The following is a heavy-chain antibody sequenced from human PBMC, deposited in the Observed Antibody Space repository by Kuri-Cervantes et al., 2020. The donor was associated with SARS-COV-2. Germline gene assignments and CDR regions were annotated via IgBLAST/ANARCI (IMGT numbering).Heavy chain of an antibody. D-gene: IGHD6-13*01. CDR1: GYTFTGYY. Sequence: ASVKVPCKASGYTFTGYYMHWVRQAPGQGLEWMGWINPNSGGTNYAQKSQGRVTMTRDTSISTAYMELSRLRSDDTAVYYCARVGPLRYSSSWEHDYWGQGTLVTVSS. CDR2: INPNSGGT. J-gene: IGHJ4*02. CDR3: ARVGPLRYSSSWEHDY. V-gene: IGHV1-2*02.